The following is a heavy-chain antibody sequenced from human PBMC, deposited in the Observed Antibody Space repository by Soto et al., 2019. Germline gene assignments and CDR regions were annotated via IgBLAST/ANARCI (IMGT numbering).Heavy chain of an antibody. D-gene: IGHD3-10*01. CDR2: IYYTGIT. CDR3: ATLRGLGVVSPYFDY. CDR1: GASSVNYH. V-gene: IGHV4-59*08. J-gene: IGHJ4*02. Sequence: PSETLSLTCTVSGASSVNYHWTWIRQPPGKGLEWIAYIYYTGITNFNPSLKSRVTISMDTSKNQFSLKLRSVTAAGTAVYFCATLRGLGVVSPYFDYWVQGLMVTVSS.